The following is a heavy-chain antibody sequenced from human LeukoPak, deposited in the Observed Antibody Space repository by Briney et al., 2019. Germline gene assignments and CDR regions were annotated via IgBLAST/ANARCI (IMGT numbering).Heavy chain of an antibody. CDR3: ARGVGSVVSYYYMDV. D-gene: IGHD1-26*01. CDR1: GFTFSSYA. J-gene: IGHJ6*03. CDR2: ISYDGSNK. Sequence: PGGSLRLSCAASGFTFSSYAMHWVRQAPGKGLEWVAVISYDGSNKYYADSVKGRFTISRDNSKNTLYLQMNSLRAEDTAVYYCARGVGSVVSYYYMDVWGKGTTVTISS. V-gene: IGHV3-30*04.